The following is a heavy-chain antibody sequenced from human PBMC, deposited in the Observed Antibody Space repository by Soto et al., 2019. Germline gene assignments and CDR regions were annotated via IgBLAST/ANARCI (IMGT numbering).Heavy chain of an antibody. J-gene: IGHJ4*02. V-gene: IGHV3-11*06. CDR1: GFTFSDYY. Sequence: LRLSCAASGFTFSDYYMSWIRQAPGKGLEWVSYISSSSYTNYADSVKGRFTISRDNAKNSLYLQMNSLRAEDTAVYYCASFGTTAPDFDYWGQGTLVTVSS. D-gene: IGHD1-7*01. CDR2: ISSSSYT. CDR3: ASFGTTAPDFDY.